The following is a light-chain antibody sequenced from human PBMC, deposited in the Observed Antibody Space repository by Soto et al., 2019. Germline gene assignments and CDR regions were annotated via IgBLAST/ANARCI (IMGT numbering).Light chain of an antibody. CDR2: DVS. V-gene: IGLV2-11*01. Sequence: QSALTQPRSVSGSPGQSVAISCTGTSSDVGGYNYVSWYQQHPGKAPKLMIYDVSGRPSGVPDRFSGSKSGNTASLTISGLQGEDEADYYCCSYAGTYAVFGGGTKLTVL. CDR3: CSYAGTYAV. CDR1: SSDVGGYNY. J-gene: IGLJ2*01.